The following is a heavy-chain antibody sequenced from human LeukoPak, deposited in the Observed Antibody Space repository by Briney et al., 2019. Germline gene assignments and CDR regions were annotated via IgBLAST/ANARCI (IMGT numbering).Heavy chain of an antibody. CDR1: GFTFSSYA. D-gene: IGHD3-10*01. CDR3: AKGGVSLWFGEPFPGHFDY. J-gene: IGHJ4*02. V-gene: IGHV3-23*01. Sequence: GGSLRLSCAASGFTFSSYAMSWVRQAPGKGLEWVSAISGSGGSTYYADSVKGRFTISRDNSKNTLYLQMNSLRAEDTAVYYCAKGGVSLWFGEPFPGHFDYWGQGTLVTVSS. CDR2: ISGSGGST.